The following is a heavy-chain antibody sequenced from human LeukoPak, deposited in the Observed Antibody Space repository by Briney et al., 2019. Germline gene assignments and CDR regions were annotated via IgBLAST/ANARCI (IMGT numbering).Heavy chain of an antibody. J-gene: IGHJ4*02. CDR3: ARRGSTDD. V-gene: IGHV3-7*03. Sequence: GGSLILSCAASGFSFSGYWMTWVRQAPGKGLEWVANIKEDGSEKYYADFVKGRFTISRDNAKNSLDLQMNSLRAEDTAVYYCARRGSTDDWGQGTLVTVSS. CDR1: GFSFSGYW. CDR2: IKEDGSEK. D-gene: IGHD2/OR15-2a*01.